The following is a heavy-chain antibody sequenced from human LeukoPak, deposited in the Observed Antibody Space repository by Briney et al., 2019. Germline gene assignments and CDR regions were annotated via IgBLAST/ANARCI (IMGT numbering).Heavy chain of an antibody. CDR3: ARDYDILTGYFRGGFDY. J-gene: IGHJ4*02. V-gene: IGHV3-11*05. D-gene: IGHD3-9*01. Sequence: GGSLRLSCAASGFTFSDYYMSWIRQAPGKGLEWISYITSSSSDTNYADSVKGRFTISRDNAKKSLYLQMNSLRAEDTAVYYCARDYDILTGYFRGGFDYWGQGVLVTVSS. CDR2: ITSSSSDT. CDR1: GFTFSDYY.